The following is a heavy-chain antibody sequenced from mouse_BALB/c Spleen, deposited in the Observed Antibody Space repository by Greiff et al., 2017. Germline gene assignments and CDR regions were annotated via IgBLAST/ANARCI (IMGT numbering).Heavy chain of an antibody. CDR3: ARGIVYDGAWFAY. CDR2: IDPENGNT. Sequence: VQLQQSGAELVRPGALVKLSCKASGFNIKDYYMHWVKQRPEQGLEWIGWIDPENGNTIYDPKFQGKASITADTSSNTAYLQLSSLTSEDTAVYYCARGIVYDGAWFAYWGQGTLVTVSA. D-gene: IGHD2-14*01. J-gene: IGHJ3*01. V-gene: IGHV14-1*02. CDR1: GFNIKDYY.